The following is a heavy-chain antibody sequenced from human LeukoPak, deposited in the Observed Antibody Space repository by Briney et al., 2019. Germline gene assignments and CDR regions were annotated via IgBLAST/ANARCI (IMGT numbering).Heavy chain of an antibody. V-gene: IGHV4-39*01. D-gene: IGHD5-24*01. CDR2: ISHSGST. J-gene: IGHJ4*02. CDR1: GGSISSRPNA. CDR3: ARHLSQRDGTKRGFEN. Sequence: SETLSLTCTVSGGSISSRPNAWGWIRQPAGKGLEYIGSISHSGSTEYNPSLGSRVTISVDTSRNQFSLKLSSVTAADTAVYYCARHLSQRDGTKRGFENWGQGTLVTVSS.